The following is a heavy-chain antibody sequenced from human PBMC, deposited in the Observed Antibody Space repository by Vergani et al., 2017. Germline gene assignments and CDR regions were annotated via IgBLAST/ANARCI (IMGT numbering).Heavy chain of an antibody. CDR1: GFTFSTYD. V-gene: IGHV3-13*01. D-gene: IGHD6-13*01. CDR3: ARDTSSTLYTVNSPPFDY. J-gene: IGHJ4*02. Sequence: EVQLVESGGGLVQPGGSLRLSCAASGFTFSTYDMHWVRQATGKGLEWVSAIGTAGDTYYPGSVKGRFTISRENAKNSLYLQMNGLRAGDTAVYYCARDTSSTLYTVNSPPFDYWGQGTLVTVSS. CDR2: IGTAGDT.